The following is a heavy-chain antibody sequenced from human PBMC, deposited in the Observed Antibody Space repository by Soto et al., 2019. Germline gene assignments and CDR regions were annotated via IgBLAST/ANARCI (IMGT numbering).Heavy chain of an antibody. V-gene: IGHV2-5*02. Sequence: QITLKESGPTLVKPTQTVTLTCTCSGFSLSTSGVGVGWFSHTPGKALEWLALIYWDDVKRYSPSLKSRLTITKDTSKNQVVLTMTNMDPVDTATYYCEHRAQAMVWGYWGQGTLVTVSS. J-gene: IGHJ4*02. CDR2: IYWDDVK. D-gene: IGHD3-10*01. CDR1: GFSLSTSGVG. CDR3: EHRAQAMVWGY.